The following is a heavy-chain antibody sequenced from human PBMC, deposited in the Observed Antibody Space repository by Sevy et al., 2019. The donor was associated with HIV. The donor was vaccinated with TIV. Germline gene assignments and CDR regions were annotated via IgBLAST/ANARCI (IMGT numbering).Heavy chain of an antibody. D-gene: IGHD1-26*01. CDR1: GFTFSSYS. J-gene: IGHJ4*02. CDR3: ARDLSYSGSYDGRGY. Sequence: GGSLRLSCAASGFTFSSYSMNWVRQAPGKGLEWVTYISSSSSTIYYAGSVKGRFTISRDNAKNSLYLQMNSLRDEDTAVYYCARDLSYSGSYDGRGYWGQGTLVTVSS. CDR2: ISSSSSTI. V-gene: IGHV3-48*02.